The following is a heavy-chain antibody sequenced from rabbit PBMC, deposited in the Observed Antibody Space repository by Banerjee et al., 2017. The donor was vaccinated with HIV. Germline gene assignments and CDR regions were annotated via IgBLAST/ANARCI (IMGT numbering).Heavy chain of an antibody. CDR3: ARFFTSGWGGFNL. CDR2: INTSSGNT. CDR1: GFSFSNKYV. D-gene: IGHD4-1*01. V-gene: IGHV1S45*01. Sequence: QEQLEESGGDLVKPEGSLTLTCTASGFSFSNKYVMCWVRQAPGKGLEWIACINTSSGNTVYASWAKGRFTISKTSSTTVTLQMTSLTAADTATYFCARFFTSGWGGFNLWGPGTPGHRL. J-gene: IGHJ4*01.